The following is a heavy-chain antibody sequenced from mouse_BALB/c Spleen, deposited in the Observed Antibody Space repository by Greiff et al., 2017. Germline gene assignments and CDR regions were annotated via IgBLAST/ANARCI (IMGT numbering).Heavy chain of an antibody. CDR1: GFTFSSYG. V-gene: IGHV5-6*01. J-gene: IGHJ2*01. CDR2: ISSGGSYT. Sequence: EVQLVESGGDLVKPGGSLKLSCAASGFTFSSYGMSWVRQTPDKRLEWVATISSGGSYTYYPDSVKGRFTISRDNAKNTLYLQMSSLKSEDTAMYYCARQEDYYGPYWGQGTTLTVSS. D-gene: IGHD1-1*01. CDR3: ARQEDYYGPY.